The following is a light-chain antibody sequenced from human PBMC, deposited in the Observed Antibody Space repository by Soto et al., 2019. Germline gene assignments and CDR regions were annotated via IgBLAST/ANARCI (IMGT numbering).Light chain of an antibody. J-gene: IGKJ3*01. CDR2: GAS. CDR1: QSVNNN. CDR3: QQYNNWSS. Sequence: EIVMTQSPATLSVSPGERATLSCRTSQSVNNNLAWYQKKSGQAPRLLIYGASTRATGIPARFSGSGSGTESTLTISSLQSEDFVVYYCQQYNNWSSFGPGTKVDIK. V-gene: IGKV3-15*01.